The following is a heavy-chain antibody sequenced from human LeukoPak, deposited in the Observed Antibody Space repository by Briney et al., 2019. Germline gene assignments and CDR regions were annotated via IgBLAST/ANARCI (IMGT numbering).Heavy chain of an antibody. V-gene: IGHV3-74*01. CDR3: ARLCQWRGVKSY. D-gene: IGHD3-16*01. J-gene: IGHJ4*02. CDR2: INSDGSSI. Sequence: GGSLRLSCAASGFTLSSYWMHWVRQAPGKGLVWVSRINSDGSSISYADSVQGRFTISRDNAKNSVYLQMNSLRAEDTAVYYCARLCQWRGVKSYWGQGTLVTVSS. CDR1: GFTLSSYW.